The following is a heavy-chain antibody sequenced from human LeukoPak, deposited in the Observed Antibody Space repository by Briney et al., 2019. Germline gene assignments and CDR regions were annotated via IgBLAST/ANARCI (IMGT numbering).Heavy chain of an antibody. CDR3: ARARDGYNYDYFDY. Sequence: SVKVSCTASGGTFTSYAISWVRQAPGHGLEWMGRIIPILGIANYAQKSQGRVTITADKSTSTAYMELSSLRSEDTAVYYCARARDGYNYDYFDYWGQGTLVTVSS. CDR2: IIPILGIA. V-gene: IGHV1-69*04. D-gene: IGHD5-24*01. CDR1: GGTFTSYA. J-gene: IGHJ4*02.